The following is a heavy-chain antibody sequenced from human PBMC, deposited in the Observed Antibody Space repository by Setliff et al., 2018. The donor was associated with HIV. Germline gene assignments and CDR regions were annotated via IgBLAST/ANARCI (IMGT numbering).Heavy chain of an antibody. CDR2: IHYNGIT. J-gene: IGHJ5*02. Sequence: KTSETLSLTCTVSGDSINTDGLYWTWIRQHPATGLEWIGYIHYNGITYYNPSLESRVSISVDLPKNQFSLKLNSVTVADTAVYYCARTKGGSKHGSFWDSWGQGILVTVSS. CDR3: ARTKGGSKHGSFWDS. D-gene: IGHD3-10*01. CDR1: GDSINTDGLY. V-gene: IGHV4-31*03.